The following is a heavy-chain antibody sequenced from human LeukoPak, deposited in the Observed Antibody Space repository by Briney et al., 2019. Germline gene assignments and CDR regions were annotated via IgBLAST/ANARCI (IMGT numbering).Heavy chain of an antibody. D-gene: IGHD2-15*01. CDR1: GYTFTIYY. Sequence: ASVRVSSKASGYTFTIYYMHWVRQAPGQGLEWMGLINPSGGSTSYAQKFQGRVTMTRDMSTSTVYMELSSLRSEDTAVYYCARGPGYCSGGSCYALYYFDYWGQGTLVTVSS. CDR3: ARGPGYCSGGSCYALYYFDY. CDR2: INPSGGST. V-gene: IGHV1-46*01. J-gene: IGHJ4*02.